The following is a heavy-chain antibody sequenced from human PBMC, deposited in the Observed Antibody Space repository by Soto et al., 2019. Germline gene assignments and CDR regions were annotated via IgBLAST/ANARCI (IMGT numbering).Heavy chain of an antibody. CDR1: GYSFTSYW. CDR3: GRHGVRYYYNGIDV. D-gene: IGHD3-3*01. CDR2: IDPTDSYT. V-gene: IGHV5-10-1*01. J-gene: IGHJ6*02. Sequence: PGESLKISGKVSGYSFTSYWISRVRQMPGKGLEWMGRIDPTDSYTNYSPSFQGHVTISADKSISTAYLQWSSLKASDTAMYYCGRHGVRYYYNGIDVWGQGTTGTVSS.